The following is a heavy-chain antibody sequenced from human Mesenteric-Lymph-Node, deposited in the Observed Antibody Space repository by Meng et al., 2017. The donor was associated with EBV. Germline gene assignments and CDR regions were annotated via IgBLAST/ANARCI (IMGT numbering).Heavy chain of an antibody. V-gene: IGHV1-46*01. CDR2: INPGAGNT. J-gene: IGHJ4*02. D-gene: IGHD3-10*01. CDR1: GYTFCYYY. CDR3: ARSLWFGEAYFDY. Sequence: QVQLAPSGAECQKLGASVKVSVKASGYTFCYYYLHRVHQAPGQGREWLGLINPGAGNTWYAQRFQGRVSMTRDASTSTVYMDLISLTSEDTAVYYCARSLWFGEAYFDYWGQGTLVTVSS.